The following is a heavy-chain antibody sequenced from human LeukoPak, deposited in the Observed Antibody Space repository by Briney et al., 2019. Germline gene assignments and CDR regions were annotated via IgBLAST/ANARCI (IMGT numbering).Heavy chain of an antibody. CDR1: GGSISSYY. V-gene: IGHV4-59*01. J-gene: IGHJ3*02. CDR2: LYHSGST. CDR3: ARGNYQLLDAFDI. Sequence: SETLSLTCTVSGGSISSYYWSWIRQPPGKGLEWIGYLYHSGSTYYNPSLKSRVTMSIDTSKNQFSLKLNSVTAADTALYYCARGNYQLLDAFDIWGHGTMVTVSS. D-gene: IGHD2-2*01.